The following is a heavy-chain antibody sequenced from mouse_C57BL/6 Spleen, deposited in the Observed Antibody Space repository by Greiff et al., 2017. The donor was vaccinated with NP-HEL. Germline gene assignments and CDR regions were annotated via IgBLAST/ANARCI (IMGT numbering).Heavy chain of an antibody. CDR3: ARGNFPYYYGSSYVWYFDV. D-gene: IGHD1-1*01. J-gene: IGHJ1*03. CDR2: INPNNGGT. V-gene: IGHV1-26*01. CDR1: GYTFTDYY. Sequence: VQLQQSGPELVKPGASVKISCKASGYTFTDYYMNWVKQSHGKSLEWIGDINPNNGGTSYNQKFKGKATLTVDKSSSTAYMELRSLTSEDSAVYYCARGNFPYYYGSSYVWYFDVWGTGTTVTVSS.